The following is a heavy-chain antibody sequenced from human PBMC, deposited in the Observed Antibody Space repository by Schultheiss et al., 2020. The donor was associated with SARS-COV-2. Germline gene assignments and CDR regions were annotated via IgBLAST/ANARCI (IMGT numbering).Heavy chain of an antibody. CDR3: ARDQSAVAVGENWFDP. J-gene: IGHJ5*02. Sequence: LRLSCAASGFTFSDYYMSWIRQPPGKGLEWIGEINHSGSTNYNPSLKSRVTISVDTSKNQFSLKLSSVTAADTAVYYCARDQSAVAVGENWFDPWGQGTLVTVSS. CDR2: INHSGST. CDR1: GFTFSDYY. D-gene: IGHD6-19*01. V-gene: IGHV4-34*01.